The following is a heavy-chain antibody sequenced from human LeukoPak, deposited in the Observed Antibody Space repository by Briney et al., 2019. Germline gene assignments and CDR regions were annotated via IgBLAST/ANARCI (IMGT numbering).Heavy chain of an antibody. CDR3: AKGRYDGDHAHYDGGSVDS. Sequence: ASVKVSCKALEYTFTDYYIHWVRQAPGEGLEWMGWINPKSGGRDTNYAQKFQGRVTMTANTSINTAYMELTRLKSDDTAVYYCAKGRYDGDHAHYDGGSVDSWGQGTHITVSS. CDR1: EYTFTDYY. D-gene: IGHD2-15*01. V-gene: IGHV1-2*02. J-gene: IGHJ4*02. CDR2: INPKSGGRDT.